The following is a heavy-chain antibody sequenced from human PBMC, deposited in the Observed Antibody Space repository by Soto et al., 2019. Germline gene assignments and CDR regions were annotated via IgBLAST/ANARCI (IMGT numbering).Heavy chain of an antibody. V-gene: IGHV1-69*01. Sequence: QVQLVQSGAEVKKPGSSVKVSCKASGGTFSSYAISWVRQAPGKGLEWMGGIIPIFGTANYAQKFQGGVTITADESTSTAYMELSSLRSEETAVYYCARGGRTEWPEYYYYYYGMDVWGQGTTVTVSS. CDR2: IIPIFGTA. D-gene: IGHD3-3*01. CDR1: GGTFSSYA. J-gene: IGHJ6*02. CDR3: ARGGRTEWPEYYYYYYGMDV.